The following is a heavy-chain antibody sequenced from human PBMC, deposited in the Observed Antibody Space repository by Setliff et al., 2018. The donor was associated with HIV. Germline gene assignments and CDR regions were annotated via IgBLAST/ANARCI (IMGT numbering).Heavy chain of an antibody. Sequence: PGGSLRLSCAVSGFTFISYGMYWVRQAPGKGLEWVAFIRYDGSYRYYVDSVKGRFTISRDNSKNTLYLQMNTLRAEDTAVYYCATDCAVVGGTGSLDSWGQGTLVTVSS. J-gene: IGHJ4*02. D-gene: IGHD1-26*01. CDR1: GFTFISYG. V-gene: IGHV3-30*02. CDR3: ATDCAVVGGTGSLDS. CDR2: IRYDGSYR.